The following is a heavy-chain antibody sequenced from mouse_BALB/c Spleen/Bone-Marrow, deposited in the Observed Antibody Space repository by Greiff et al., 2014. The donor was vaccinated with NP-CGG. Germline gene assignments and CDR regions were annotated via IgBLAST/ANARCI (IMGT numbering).Heavy chain of an antibody. Sequence: QVHVKQSGVELVKPGASVKLSCKASGNTFTSYDINWVRQKPEQGLEWIGWIFPGDSTTKYNEKFKGKATLSTGKSSSTVHMQLSRLTSEDSAVYFCVRSRLRDWYFDVWGAGTTVTISS. CDR1: GNTFTSYD. V-gene: IGHV1S56*01. D-gene: IGHD1-2*01. CDR3: VRSRLRDWYFDV. J-gene: IGHJ1*01. CDR2: IFPGDSTT.